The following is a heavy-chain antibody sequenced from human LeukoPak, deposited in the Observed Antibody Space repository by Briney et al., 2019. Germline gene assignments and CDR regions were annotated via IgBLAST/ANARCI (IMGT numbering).Heavy chain of an antibody. CDR2: ISGSGGNP. CDR1: GFTFSNYA. V-gene: IGHV3-23*01. J-gene: IGHJ4*02. D-gene: IGHD6-13*01. CDR3: AKRQVSAAPGALDY. Sequence: GGSLRLSCAASGFTFSNYAMIWVRQAPGKGLQWVSAISGSGGNPYYADSVEGRFTVSRDNSKSTLHLQVNSLRAEDTAVYYCAKRQVSAAPGALDYWGQGTLLTVSS.